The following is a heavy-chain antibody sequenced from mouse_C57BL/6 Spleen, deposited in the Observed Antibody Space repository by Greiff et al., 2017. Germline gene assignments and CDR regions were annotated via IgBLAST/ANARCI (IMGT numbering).Heavy chain of an antibody. V-gene: IGHV1-15*01. CDR1: GYTFTDYE. CDR3: TIPYYYGSPYYFDY. J-gene: IGHJ2*01. CDR2: FDPETGGT. D-gene: IGHD1-1*01. Sequence: QVQLQQSGAELVRPGASVTLSCKASGYTFTDYEMHWVKQTPVHGLEWIGAFDPETGGTAYNQKFKGKAILTADKSSSTAYMELRSLTSEDSAVYYCTIPYYYGSPYYFDYWGQGTTLTVSS.